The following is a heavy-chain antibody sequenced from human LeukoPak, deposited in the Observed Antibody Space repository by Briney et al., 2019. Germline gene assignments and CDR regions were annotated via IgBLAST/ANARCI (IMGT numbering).Heavy chain of an antibody. Sequence: GGSLRLSCAASGFTFSSYGMHWVRQAPGKGLEWVAVISDDGSNKYYADSVKGRFTISRDNSKNTLYLQMNSLRAEDTAVYSCALCRLPFYGMDVWGQGTTVTVSS. CDR3: ALCRLPFYGMDV. CDR1: GFTFSSYG. J-gene: IGHJ6*02. CDR2: ISDDGSNK. V-gene: IGHV3-30*03. D-gene: IGHD2-2*01.